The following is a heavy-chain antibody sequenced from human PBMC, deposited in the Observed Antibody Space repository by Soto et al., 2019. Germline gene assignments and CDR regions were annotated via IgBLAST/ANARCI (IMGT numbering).Heavy chain of an antibody. CDR1: GFPFSTLG. CDR2: INQDESKK. D-gene: IGHD5-18*01. Sequence: EVQLVESGGGLVQPGGSRGLSCAPPGFPFSTLGIAWVPQAPGKGLEWLANINQDESKKYYVDFVKGRFTISRDNAKNSLYLQMNSLRAEDTAVYYCARDRYSYGSDYWGQGTLVTVSS. CDR3: ARDRYSYGSDY. V-gene: IGHV3-7*01. J-gene: IGHJ4*02.